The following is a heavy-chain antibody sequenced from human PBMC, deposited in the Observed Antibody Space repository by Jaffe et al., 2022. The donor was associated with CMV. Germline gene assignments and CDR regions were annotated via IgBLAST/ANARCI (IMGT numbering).Heavy chain of an antibody. J-gene: IGHJ5*01. CDR3: ARTPGHSSGWSTFDS. Sequence: QITLKESGPTLVKPTQTLTLTCTFSGFSLTTSGVGVGWIRQPPGKALEWLAVIYWDDIKRYSPSLNNRLTITKDTSENQVVLIMTNMDPVDTATFYCARTPGHSSGWSTFDSWGQGTLVTVSS. CDR2: IYWDDIK. CDR1: GFSLTTSGVG. D-gene: IGHD6-19*01. V-gene: IGHV2-5*02.